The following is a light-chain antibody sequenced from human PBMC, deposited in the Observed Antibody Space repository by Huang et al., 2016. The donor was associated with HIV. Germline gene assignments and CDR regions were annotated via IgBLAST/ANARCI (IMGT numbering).Light chain of an antibody. Sequence: EIVLTQSPGTLSLSPGERATLSCRASQRVSSSYLAWYRQRPGQAHRLVIYGTSNRATGIPDRFSGSGSGTDFTLTISRLEPEDFAVYYCQQYGSSYTFGQGTKLEIK. CDR2: GTS. V-gene: IGKV3-20*01. CDR1: QRVSSSY. CDR3: QQYGSSYT. J-gene: IGKJ2*01.